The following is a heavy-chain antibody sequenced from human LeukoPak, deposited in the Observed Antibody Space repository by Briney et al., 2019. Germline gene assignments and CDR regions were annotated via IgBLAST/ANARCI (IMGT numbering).Heavy chain of an antibody. V-gene: IGHV3-33*06. D-gene: IGHD1-26*01. CDR2: IWYDGSNK. CDR1: GFIFSSHG. CDR3: AKDSSAYSGSYYDY. J-gene: IGHJ4*02. Sequence: GGSLRLSCAASGFIFSSHGMHWVRQSPGKGLEWVAVIWYDGSNKYYADSVKGRFTISRDNSKNTVYLQMNSLRAEDTATYYCAKDSSAYSGSYYDYWGQGTLVTVSS.